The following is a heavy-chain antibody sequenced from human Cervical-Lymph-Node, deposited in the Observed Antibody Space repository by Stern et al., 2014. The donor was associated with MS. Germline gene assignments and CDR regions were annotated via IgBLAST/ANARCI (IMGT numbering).Heavy chain of an antibody. CDR1: GFSLTTSGVG. CDR3: AHRSTSVAGAWAS. CDR2: LYWDEEK. V-gene: IGHV2-5*02. D-gene: IGHD1-26*01. Sequence: QITLKESGPTLVKPTQTLTLTCDFSGFSLTTSGVGVGWIRQPPGKALEWLPLLYWDEEKRYSPSLKKRLSIITDTAKNQVVLTMTNMDPVDTGTYYCAHRSTSVAGAWASWGQGILVVVSS. J-gene: IGHJ5*02.